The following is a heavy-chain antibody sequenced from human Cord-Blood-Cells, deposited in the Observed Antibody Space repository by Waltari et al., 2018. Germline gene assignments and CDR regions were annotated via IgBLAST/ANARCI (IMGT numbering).Heavy chain of an antibody. CDR3: ARDDFLLWFDY. J-gene: IGHJ4*02. V-gene: IGHV3-30*04. CDR1: GFTFSSYA. D-gene: IGHD3-10*01. Sequence: QVQLVESGGGVVQPGRSLRLSCAASGFTFSSYAMHWVRQAPGKGLEWVAVISYDGSNKNYADSVKGRFTISRDNSRNTLYLQMNSLRAEDTAVYYCARDDFLLWFDYWGQGTLVTVSS. CDR2: ISYDGSNK.